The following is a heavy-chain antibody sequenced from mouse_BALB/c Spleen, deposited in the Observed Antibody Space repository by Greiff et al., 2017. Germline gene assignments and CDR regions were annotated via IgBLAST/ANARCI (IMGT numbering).Heavy chain of an antibody. CDR2: IYPGNVNT. V-gene: IGHV1S56*01. J-gene: IGHJ4*01. Sequence: QAHVKQSGPELVKPGASVRISCKASGYTFTSYYIHWVKQRPGQGLEWIGWIYPGNVNTKYNEKFKGKATLTADKSSSTAYMQLSSLTSEDSAVYFCARSGYRYDVGGAMDYWGQGTSVTVSS. CDR3: ARSGYRYDVGGAMDY. D-gene: IGHD2-14*01. CDR1: GYTFTSYY.